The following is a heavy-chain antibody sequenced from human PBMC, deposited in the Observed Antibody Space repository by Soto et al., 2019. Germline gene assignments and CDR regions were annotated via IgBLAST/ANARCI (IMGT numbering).Heavy chain of an antibody. CDR1: GFTVSSNY. V-gene: IGHV3-53*01. CDR3: ARGGYDFWSGPTPHNWFDP. Sequence: GGSLRLSCAASGFTVSSNYMSWVRQAPGKGLEWVSVIYSGGSTYYADSVKGRFTISRDNSKNTLYLQMNSLRAEDTAVYYCARGGYDFWSGPTPHNWFDPWGQGTLVTVSS. D-gene: IGHD3-3*01. J-gene: IGHJ5*02. CDR2: IYSGGST.